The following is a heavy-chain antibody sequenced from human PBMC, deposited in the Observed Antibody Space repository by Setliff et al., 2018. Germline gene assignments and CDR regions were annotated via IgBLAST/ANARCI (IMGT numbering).Heavy chain of an antibody. CDR2: IYYSGSA. V-gene: IGHV4-59*01. D-gene: IGHD1-26*01. Sequence: SETLSLTCIVSGGSISSYYWTWIRQPPGKGLEWIGYIYYSGSANYNPSLESRVTISVDTSKNQFSLRMTSVTAADTAVYYCARVTMGGDFDAWGQGTLVTVSS. J-gene: IGHJ4*02. CDR1: GGSISSYY. CDR3: ARVTMGGDFDA.